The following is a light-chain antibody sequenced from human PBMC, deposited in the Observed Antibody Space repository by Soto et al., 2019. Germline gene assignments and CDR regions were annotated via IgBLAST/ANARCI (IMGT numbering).Light chain of an antibody. V-gene: IGLV2-11*01. Sequence: QSALTQPRSVSGSPGQSVTISCTGTSSDDGSYNYVSWYQQHPGKAPKFMIYDVSKRPSGVPDRFSGSKSGNTASLTISGLQAEDEADYYCCSFAGDYTPYVFGTRTKLTVL. CDR3: CSFAGDYTPYV. J-gene: IGLJ1*01. CDR1: SSDDGSYNY. CDR2: DVS.